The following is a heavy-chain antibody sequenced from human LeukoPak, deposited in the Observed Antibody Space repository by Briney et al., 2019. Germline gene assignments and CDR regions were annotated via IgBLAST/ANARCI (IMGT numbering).Heavy chain of an antibody. CDR3: ARGVYYYYYGMDV. J-gene: IGHJ6*02. V-gene: IGHV4-31*03. CDR2: IYYSGST. CDR1: GGSISSGGYY. Sequence: SQTLSLTCTVSGGSISSGGYYWSWIRQHPGKGLEWIGYIYYSGSTYYNPSLKSRVTISVDTSKNQFSLKLSSVTAADTAVYYCARGVYYYYYGMDVRGQGTTVTVSS.